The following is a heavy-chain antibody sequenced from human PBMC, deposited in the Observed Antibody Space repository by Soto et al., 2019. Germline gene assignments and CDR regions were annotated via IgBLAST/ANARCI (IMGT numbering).Heavy chain of an antibody. CDR1: GGSISSGDYY. CDR2: IYYSGST. Sequence: SETLSLTCTVSGGSISSGDYYWSWIRQPPGKGLEWIGYIYYSGSTYYNPSLKSRVTISVDTSKNQFSLKLSSVTAPDTAVYYCARHIRALFDYWGQGTLVTVSS. V-gene: IGHV4-30-4*01. D-gene: IGHD1-20*01. CDR3: ARHIRALFDY. J-gene: IGHJ4*02.